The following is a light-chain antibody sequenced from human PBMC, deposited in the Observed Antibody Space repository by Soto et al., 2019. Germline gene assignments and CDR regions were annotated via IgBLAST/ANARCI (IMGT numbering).Light chain of an antibody. CDR3: QEHGISPIT. CDR2: GES. Sequence: VLSMSAGTLSLTQGERANVSCMVMCIVTENYLACHQQKPGKTRLLLIYGESSRATGIPDRFSGSGSGTDFTLTISILEPEDFTVDYCQEHGISPITFGHRRR. CDR1: CIVTENY. J-gene: IGKJ5*01. V-gene: IGKV3-20*01.